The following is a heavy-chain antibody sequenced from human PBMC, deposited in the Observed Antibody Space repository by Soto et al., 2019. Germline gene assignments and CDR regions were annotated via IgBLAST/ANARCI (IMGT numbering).Heavy chain of an antibody. V-gene: IGHV3-23*01. J-gene: IGHJ4*02. Sequence: EVQLLESGGGLVQPGASLRLSCAASGFTFSSYDMSWVRQAPGKGLEWVSTMRGSTGSTYYADSVTGRFTISRDSSKSTLYLQMDSLRAEDTAVYYCAKEHDDWGQGTLVTVSS. CDR2: MRGSTGST. CDR1: GFTFSSYD. CDR3: AKEHDD.